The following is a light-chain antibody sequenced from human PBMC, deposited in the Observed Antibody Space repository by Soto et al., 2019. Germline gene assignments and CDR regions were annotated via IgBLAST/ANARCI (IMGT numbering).Light chain of an antibody. CDR3: QHYNSYSEA. CDR2: KAS. CDR1: QGINSH. V-gene: IGKV1-9*01. J-gene: IGKJ1*01. Sequence: DIQLTQAPSFLSASVGDRVTITCRASQGINSHLAWYQQGPGKAPKLLIYKASTLKSGVPSRFSGSGSGTEFTLTISSLQPDDFATYYCQHYNSYSEAFGQGTKVDIK.